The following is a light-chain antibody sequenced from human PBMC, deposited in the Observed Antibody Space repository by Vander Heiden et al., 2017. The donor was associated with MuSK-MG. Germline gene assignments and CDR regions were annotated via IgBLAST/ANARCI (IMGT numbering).Light chain of an antibody. J-gene: IGKJ5*01. CDR1: QSLLHSNGHNY. CDR2: FVS. V-gene: IGKV2-28*01. Sequence: DFVMTQSPLSLPVTPGEPASISCRSSQSLLHSNGHNYLDWYVQKPGQSPQLLIYFVSNRASGVPDRFSGSGSGTDFTLKISRVEAEDVGVYYCMQPLQTFPITFGQGTQLEIK. CDR3: MQPLQTFPIT.